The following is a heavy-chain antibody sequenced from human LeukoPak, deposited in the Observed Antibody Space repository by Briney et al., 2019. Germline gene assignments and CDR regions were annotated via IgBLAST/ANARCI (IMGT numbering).Heavy chain of an antibody. J-gene: IGHJ4*02. CDR2: VYHSGTT. V-gene: IGHV4-38-2*01. Sequence: SETLSLTCAVSSYSISSGYYWGWIRQPPGKGLEWIGNVYHSGTTYYNPSLRSRVTLSVDTSKNQFSLTLTSVTAADTAMYYCARLNYYGSGIAEYWGQGTLVTVSS. D-gene: IGHD3-10*01. CDR3: ARLNYYGSGIAEY. CDR1: SYSISSGYY.